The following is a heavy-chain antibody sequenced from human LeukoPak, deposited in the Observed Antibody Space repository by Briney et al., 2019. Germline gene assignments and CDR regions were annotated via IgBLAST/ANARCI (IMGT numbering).Heavy chain of an antibody. D-gene: IGHD5-24*01. CDR3: ARVGEMATIRGAFDI. CDR2: ISSSSSTI. Sequence: GGSLRLSCAASGFTFSSYSMNWVRQAPGKGLEWVSYISSSSSTIYYADSVKGRFTISRDDAKNSLYLQMNSLRDEDTAVYYCARVGEMATIRGAFDIWGQGTMVTVSS. V-gene: IGHV3-48*02. J-gene: IGHJ3*02. CDR1: GFTFSSYS.